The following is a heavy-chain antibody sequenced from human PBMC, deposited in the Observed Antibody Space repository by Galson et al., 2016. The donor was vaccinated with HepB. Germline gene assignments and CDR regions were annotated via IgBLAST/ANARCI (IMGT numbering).Heavy chain of an antibody. Sequence: SVKVSCKASGYTFTGYYLHWVRQAPGQGLEWMGWINPNSGGTKYAQKFQGWVTMTRDTSISTAYMELSRLTSDDTAVYYCARDNCGAFDIWGQGTMVTVSS. D-gene: IGHD2-21*01. CDR2: INPNSGGT. J-gene: IGHJ3*02. CDR1: GYTFTGYY. V-gene: IGHV1-2*04. CDR3: ARDNCGAFDI.